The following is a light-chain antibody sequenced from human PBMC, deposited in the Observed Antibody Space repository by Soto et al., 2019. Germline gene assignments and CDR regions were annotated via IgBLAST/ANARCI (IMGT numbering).Light chain of an antibody. CDR3: SSHAGINNVV. CDR2: EVS. J-gene: IGLJ3*02. V-gene: IGLV2-14*01. CDR1: SSDVGNYKY. Sequence: QSVLTQPASVSGSPGQSITISCTGTSSDVGNYKYVSWYQQHPGKAPKLMIYEVSNRPSGVSNRFSGSKSGNTASLTISGLQAEDETDYYCSSHAGINNVVFGGGTKLTVL.